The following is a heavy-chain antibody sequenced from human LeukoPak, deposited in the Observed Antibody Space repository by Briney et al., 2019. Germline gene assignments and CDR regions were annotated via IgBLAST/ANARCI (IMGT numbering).Heavy chain of an antibody. D-gene: IGHD3-10*01. J-gene: IGHJ5*02. CDR1: GFTFSSYW. CDR3: AKSGPIWFGEEHNWFDP. CDR2: ISGSGGST. Sequence: GGSLRLSCAASGFTFSSYWMSWVRQAPGKGLEWVSAISGSGGSTYYADSVKGRFTISRDNSKNTLYLQMNSLRAEDTAVYYCAKSGPIWFGEEHNWFDPWGQGTLVTVSS. V-gene: IGHV3-23*01.